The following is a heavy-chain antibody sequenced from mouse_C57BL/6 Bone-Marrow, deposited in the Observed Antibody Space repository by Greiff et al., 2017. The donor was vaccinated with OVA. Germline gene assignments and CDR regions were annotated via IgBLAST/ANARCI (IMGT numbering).Heavy chain of an antibody. J-gene: IGHJ4*01. V-gene: IGHV5-4*03. D-gene: IGHD2-3*01. CDR3: ARVDDGYLYAMDY. Sequence: EVNVVESGGGLVKPGGSLKLSCAASGFTFSSYAMSWVRQTPEKRLEWVATISDGGSYTYYPDNVKGRFTISRDNAKNNLYLQMSHLKSEDTAMYYCARVDDGYLYAMDYWGQGTSVTVSS. CDR1: GFTFSSYA. CDR2: ISDGGSYT.